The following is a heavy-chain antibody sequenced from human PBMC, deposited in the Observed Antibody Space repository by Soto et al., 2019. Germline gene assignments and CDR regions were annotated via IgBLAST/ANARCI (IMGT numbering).Heavy chain of an antibody. CDR1: GFTFSSYG. Sequence: QVQLVESGGGVVQPGRSLRLSCAASGFTFSSYGMHWVRQAPGKGLEWVAVIWYDGSNKYYADSVKGRFTISRDKSKNTLYLQMNSLRAGDTAVDYCARIILTGYYNEGEVDYWGQGTLVTVSS. CDR2: IWYDGSNK. CDR3: ARIILTGYYNEGEVDY. V-gene: IGHV3-33*01. J-gene: IGHJ4*02. D-gene: IGHD3-9*01.